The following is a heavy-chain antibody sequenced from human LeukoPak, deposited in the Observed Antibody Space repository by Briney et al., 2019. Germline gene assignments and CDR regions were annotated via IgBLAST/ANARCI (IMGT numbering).Heavy chain of an antibody. CDR1: GGSFRGYY. Sequence: SETLSLTCAVYGGSFRGYYWSWIRQPPGKGLEWIGEINHSGSTNYNPSLKSRVTISVDTSKNQFSLKLSSVTAADTAVYYCARRSPVVVVTAIYNGYYFDYWGQGTLVTVSS. CDR3: ARRSPVVVVTAIYNGYYFDY. J-gene: IGHJ4*02. V-gene: IGHV4-34*01. D-gene: IGHD2-21*02. CDR2: INHSGST.